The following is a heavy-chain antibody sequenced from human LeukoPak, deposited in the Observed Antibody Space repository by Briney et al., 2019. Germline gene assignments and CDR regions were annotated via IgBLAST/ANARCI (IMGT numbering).Heavy chain of an antibody. J-gene: IGHJ3*02. CDR2: IDARSGIT. V-gene: IGHV3-48*01. CDR3: ARTYDFGRGPPGDAFDN. Sequence: GGSLRLSCAASGFTFSSYSMNWVRQAPGKGPEWVSYIDARSGITYYADSVQGRFTLSRDNARESVFLQMDSLRVDDTAVYYCARTYDFGRGPPGDAFDNWGPGTWVIVSS. D-gene: IGHD3-3*01. CDR1: GFTFSSYS.